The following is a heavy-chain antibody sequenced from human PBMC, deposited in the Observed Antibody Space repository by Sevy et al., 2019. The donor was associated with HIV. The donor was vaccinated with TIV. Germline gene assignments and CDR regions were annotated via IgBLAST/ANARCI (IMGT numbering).Heavy chain of an antibody. J-gene: IGHJ3*02. CDR2: ISYDGSNE. D-gene: IGHD3-10*01. CDR3: ASLRYYYGSGTDYSDSFDI. Sequence: GGSLRLSYAASGFTFSSYAMHWVRQAPGKGLEWVTVISYDGSNEYYADSVKGRFTISRDNSNNTLYLLMNSLRVEDTAVYYCASLRYYYGSGTDYSDSFDIWGQGTMVTVSS. V-gene: IGHV3-30-3*01. CDR1: GFTFSSYA.